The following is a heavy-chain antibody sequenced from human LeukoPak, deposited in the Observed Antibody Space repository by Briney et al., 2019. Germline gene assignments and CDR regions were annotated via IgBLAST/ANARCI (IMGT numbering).Heavy chain of an antibody. CDR2: ISSSSSYI. V-gene: IGHV3-21*01. D-gene: IGHD5-18*01. Sequence: RPGGSLRLSCAASGFTFSSYSMNWVRQAPGKGLEWVSSISSSSSYIYYADSVKGRFTISRDNAKNSLYLQMNSLRAEDTAVYYRARDSRYSYGYSDYWGQGTLVTVSS. CDR3: ARDSRYSYGYSDY. J-gene: IGHJ4*02. CDR1: GFTFSSYS.